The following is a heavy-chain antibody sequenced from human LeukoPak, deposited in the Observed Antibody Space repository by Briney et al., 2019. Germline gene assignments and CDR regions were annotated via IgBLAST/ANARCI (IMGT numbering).Heavy chain of an antibody. CDR1: GGSISSSSYY. CDR3: AKVDY. J-gene: IGHJ4*02. CDR2: IYYGGST. Sequence: SETLSLTCTVSGGSISSSSYYWGWIRQPPGKGLEWIGSIYYGGSTYYNSSLKSRVTISVDISKNHFSLKVSPVTAADTAVYYCAKVDYWGQGTLVTVSS. V-gene: IGHV4-39*07.